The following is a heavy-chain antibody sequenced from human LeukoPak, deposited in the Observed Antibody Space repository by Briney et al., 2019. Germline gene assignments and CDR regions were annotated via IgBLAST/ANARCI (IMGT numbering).Heavy chain of an antibody. CDR3: ARDNGSGSYYNPFDY. J-gene: IGHJ4*02. CDR1: GGSISSSNW. CDR2: IYHSGST. V-gene: IGHV4-4*02. D-gene: IGHD3-10*01. Sequence: SETLSLTCAVSGGSISSSNWWSWVRQPRGKGLEWIGEIYHSGSTNYNPSLKSRVTISVDKSKNQFSLKLSSVTAADTAVYYCARDNGSGSYYNPFDYWGQGTLVTVSS.